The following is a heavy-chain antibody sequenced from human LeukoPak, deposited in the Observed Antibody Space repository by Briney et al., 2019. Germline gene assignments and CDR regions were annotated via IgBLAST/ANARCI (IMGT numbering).Heavy chain of an antibody. D-gene: IGHD6-19*01. J-gene: IGHJ4*02. CDR3: ARAWGYSSGWAAIDY. CDR1: GGSISSSSYY. Sequence: PSETLSLTCTVSGGSISSSSYYWSWIRQPPGKGLEWIGYIYYSGSTNYNPSLKSRVTISVDTSKNQFSLKLSSVTAADTAVYYCARAWGYSSGWAAIDYWGQGTLVTVSS. V-gene: IGHV4-61*01. CDR2: IYYSGST.